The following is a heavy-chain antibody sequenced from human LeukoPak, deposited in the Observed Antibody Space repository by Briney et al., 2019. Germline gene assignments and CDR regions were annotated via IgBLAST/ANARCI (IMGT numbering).Heavy chain of an antibody. Sequence: PGRSLRLSCAASGFTFSSYAMHWVRQAPGKGLEWGAVISYDGSNKYYADSVKGRFTISRDNSKNTLYLQMNSLRAEDTAVYYCARALWFGELQDYWGQGTLVTVSS. V-gene: IGHV3-30*04. CDR2: ISYDGSNK. CDR3: ARALWFGELQDY. D-gene: IGHD3-10*01. CDR1: GFTFSSYA. J-gene: IGHJ4*02.